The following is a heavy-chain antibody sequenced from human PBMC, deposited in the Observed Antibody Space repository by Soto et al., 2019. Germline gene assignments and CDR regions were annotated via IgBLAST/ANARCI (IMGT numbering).Heavy chain of an antibody. J-gene: IGHJ5*02. CDR3: ARGRDVLLWFGEFYPYNWFDP. D-gene: IGHD3-10*01. Sequence: PSETLSRTCAVYGGAFSGYYWSWIRQPPGKGLEWIGEINHSGSTNYNPSLKRRVNISVDTSKNQFSLKLSAVTAADTAVYYCARGRDVLLWFGEFYPYNWFDPWGQGTLVTVSS. CDR1: GGAFSGYY. CDR2: INHSGST. V-gene: IGHV4-34*01.